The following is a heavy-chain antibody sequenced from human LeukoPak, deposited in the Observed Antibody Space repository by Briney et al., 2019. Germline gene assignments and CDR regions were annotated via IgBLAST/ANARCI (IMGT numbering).Heavy chain of an antibody. CDR1: GGSFSGYY. J-gene: IGHJ6*03. CDR2: INHSGST. V-gene: IGHV4-34*01. D-gene: IGHD6-6*01. CDR3: ARDFSSSSSVYYYYYMDV. Sequence: KTSETLSLTCAVYGGSFSGYYWSWIRQPPGKGLEWIGEINHSGSTNYNPSLKSRLTISVDPSKNHFSLKLSSVTAADTAIYYCARDFSSSSSVYYYYYMDVWGKGTTVTVSS.